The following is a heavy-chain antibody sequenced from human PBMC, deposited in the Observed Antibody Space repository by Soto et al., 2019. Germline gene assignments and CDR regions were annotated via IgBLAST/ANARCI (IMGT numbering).Heavy chain of an antibody. V-gene: IGHV3-15*07. Sequence: EVQLVESGGDLVKPRGSLRLSCAASGFTFYTAWLNWVRQAPGKGLEWVGHIKSKNDGETTDYAAPVKGRFTISRDDSTNTLYLQMNSLTTDGTAVYYCVTDTRGSWGQGTLVTVSS. J-gene: IGHJ5*02. CDR2: IKSKNDGETT. CDR1: GFTFYTAW. D-gene: IGHD3-3*01. CDR3: VTDTRGS.